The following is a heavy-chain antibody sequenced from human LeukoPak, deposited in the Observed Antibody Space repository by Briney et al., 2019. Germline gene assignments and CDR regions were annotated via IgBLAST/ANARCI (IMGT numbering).Heavy chain of an antibody. CDR3: ARDRITIFGVVIIKLSWFDP. CDR1: GGTFSSYA. Sequence: ASVKVSCKASGGTFSSYAISWVRQAPGQGLEWMGRIIPILGIANYVQKFQGRVTITADKSTSTAYMELSSLRSEDTAVYYCARDRITIFGVVIIKLSWFDPWGQGTLVTVSS. J-gene: IGHJ5*02. CDR2: IIPILGIA. V-gene: IGHV1-69*04. D-gene: IGHD3-3*01.